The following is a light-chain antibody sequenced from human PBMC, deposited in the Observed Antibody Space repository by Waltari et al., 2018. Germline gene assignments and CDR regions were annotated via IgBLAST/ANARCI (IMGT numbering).Light chain of an antibody. J-gene: IGKJ3*01. Sequence: DIQMTQSPSSLSASVGDRVTITCRASQGISNFLSWYQQRPGKAPKRLISVASSLESGVPSRFSGSGSGTEFTLTITCLQSEDFATYFCLQYYSDTFTFGPGTELVVK. CDR1: QGISNF. CDR3: LQYYSDTFT. V-gene: IGKV1-17*01. CDR2: VAS.